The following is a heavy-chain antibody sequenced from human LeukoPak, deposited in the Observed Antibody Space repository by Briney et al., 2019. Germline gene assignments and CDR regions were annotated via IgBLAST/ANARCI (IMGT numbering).Heavy chain of an antibody. D-gene: IGHD6-13*01. V-gene: IGHV4-39*07. Sequence: SETLSLTCTVSGGSISSSSYYWGWIRQPPGEGLEWIGSIYYSGSTYYNPSLKSRVTISVDTSKNQFSLKLSSVTAADTAVYYCARAGIQGSSWYLDFDYWGQGTLVTVSS. CDR3: ARAGIQGSSWYLDFDY. CDR2: IYYSGST. CDR1: GGSISSSSYY. J-gene: IGHJ4*02.